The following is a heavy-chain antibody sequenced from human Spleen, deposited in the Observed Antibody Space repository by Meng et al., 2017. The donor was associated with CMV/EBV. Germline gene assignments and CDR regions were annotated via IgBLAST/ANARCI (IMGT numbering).Heavy chain of an antibody. CDR1: GFTFSNYG. J-gene: IGHJ6*02. V-gene: IGHV3-33*03. Sequence: GGSLRLSCAASGFTFSNYGMHWVRQAPGKGLEWVAVIWYDGSNKDYEDSVKGRFIISRDNSKNTLHLQMNSLSVEDTAVYYCARVHKEYYYDSTGYYYNYYGMDVWGQGTTVTVSS. CDR2: IWYDGSNK. CDR3: ARVHKEYYYDSTGYYYNYYGMDV. D-gene: IGHD3-22*01.